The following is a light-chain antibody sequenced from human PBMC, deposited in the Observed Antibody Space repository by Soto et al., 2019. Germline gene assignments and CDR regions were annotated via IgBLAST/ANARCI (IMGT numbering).Light chain of an antibody. J-gene: IGKJ5*01. V-gene: IGKV1-9*01. CDR1: QGISSY. CDR3: QQLNDFPIS. CDR2: TAS. Sequence: IPLTQSPSSLSASIGDRVTITCRASQGISSYLAWYQQKPGKAPKLLIYTASTLQTGVPSRFSGSGSGTDLTLTISSLQPEDFATYYCQQLNDFPISFGQGTRLDIK.